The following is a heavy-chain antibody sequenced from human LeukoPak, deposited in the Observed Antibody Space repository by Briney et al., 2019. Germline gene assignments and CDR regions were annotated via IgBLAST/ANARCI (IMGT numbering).Heavy chain of an antibody. V-gene: IGHV3-30*18. Sequence: GGSLRLSCAASGFTFSSYGMHWVRQAPGKGLEWVAVISYDGSKKFSEDSVKGEFTFSRDNTKKTLYLQMNSPRAEDTAVYYCAKEEEVSTGPDYWGQGTLVTVSS. J-gene: IGHJ4*02. D-gene: IGHD1-14*01. CDR3: AKEEEVSTGPDY. CDR1: GFTFSSYG. CDR2: ISYDGSKK.